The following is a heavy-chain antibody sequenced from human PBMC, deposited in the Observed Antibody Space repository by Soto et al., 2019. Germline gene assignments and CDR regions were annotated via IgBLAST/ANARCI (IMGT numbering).Heavy chain of an antibody. V-gene: IGHV2-5*02. J-gene: IGHJ4*02. D-gene: IGHD3-22*01. CDR1: GFSLSTSGVG. Sequence: QITLKESGPTLVKPTQTLTLTCTFSGFSLSTSGVGVGWIRQSPGKALEWLALIYWDGDERYSPSLKSRLTIPKDTTKKQVVLRMTNMDPVDTATYFCVHPYSDSRSYYGYFDYWGQGALVTVSS. CDR2: IYWDGDE. CDR3: VHPYSDSRSYYGYFDY.